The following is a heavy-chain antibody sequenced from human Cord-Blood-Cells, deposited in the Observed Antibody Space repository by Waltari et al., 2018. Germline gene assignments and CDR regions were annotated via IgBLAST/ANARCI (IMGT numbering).Heavy chain of an antibody. CDR2: INHSGST. CDR1: GGSLSGYY. V-gene: IGHV4-34*01. Sequence: QVQLQQWGAGLLKPSETLSLTCAVHGGSLSGYYWSWIRQPPGKGLEWIGEINHSGSTNYNPPLKSRVTISVDTSKNQFSLKLSSVTAADTAVYYCARTRGQLGFDYWGQGTLVTVSS. J-gene: IGHJ4*02. CDR3: ARTRGQLGFDY. D-gene: IGHD6-6*01.